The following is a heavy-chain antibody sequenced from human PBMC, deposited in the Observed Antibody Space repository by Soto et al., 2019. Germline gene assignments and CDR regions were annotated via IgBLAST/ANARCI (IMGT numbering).Heavy chain of an antibody. CDR2: ITTYIGDT. CDR3: ARPYCSTTSCHNWFDP. J-gene: IGHJ5*02. Sequence: SAKVACTVSCYTFTTYGLRWVRHAPGQGLEWMGCITTYIGDTNYAQKLQGRVTMTTDTSTSTAYMELRSLSSDDTAVYYCARPYCSTTSCHNWFDPWGQGTLVTVSS. D-gene: IGHD2-2*01. V-gene: IGHV1-18*01. CDR1: CYTFTTYG.